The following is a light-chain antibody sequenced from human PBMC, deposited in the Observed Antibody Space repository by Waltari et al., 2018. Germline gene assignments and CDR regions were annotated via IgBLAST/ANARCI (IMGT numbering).Light chain of an antibody. J-gene: IGLJ1*01. CDR3: SSYGGINNSPYV. CDR2: EVS. CDR1: SSDVGGHNF. V-gene: IGLV2-8*01. Sequence: QSALTQPPSASGSPGQSVTISCTGTSSDVGGHNFVSWYQHLPGKAPKLIIWEVSRRPSGRPNRFAGSKSGNTASLTVSGLQPEDEGDYYCSSYGGINNSPYVFGTGTKVTVL.